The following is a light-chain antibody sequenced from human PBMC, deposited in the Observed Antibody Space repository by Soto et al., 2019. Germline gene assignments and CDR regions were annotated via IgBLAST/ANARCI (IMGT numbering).Light chain of an antibody. Sequence: EIVLTQSPGTLSLPPGERATLSCRASQSVRSSYLACYQQKIGQAPRLLIYGASSRATGIPDRFSGSGSGTDFTLTISRLVPEDFAVYYCQQYGSSSWTFGQGTKVDIK. J-gene: IGKJ1*01. CDR1: QSVRSSY. CDR2: GAS. V-gene: IGKV3-20*01. CDR3: QQYGSSSWT.